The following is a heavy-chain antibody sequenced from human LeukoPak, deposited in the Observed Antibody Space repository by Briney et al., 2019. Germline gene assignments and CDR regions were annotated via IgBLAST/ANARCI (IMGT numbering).Heavy chain of an antibody. Sequence: GGSLRLSCAASGFTFSSYAMSWVRQAPGKGLEWVSAISGSGGSTHYADSVKGRFAISRDNSKNTLYLQMNSLRAEDTAVYYCPPRSGRDDYWGQGTLVTVSS. CDR1: GFTFSSYA. J-gene: IGHJ4*02. V-gene: IGHV3-23*01. CDR2: ISGSGGST. CDR3: PPRSGRDDY. D-gene: IGHD3-10*01.